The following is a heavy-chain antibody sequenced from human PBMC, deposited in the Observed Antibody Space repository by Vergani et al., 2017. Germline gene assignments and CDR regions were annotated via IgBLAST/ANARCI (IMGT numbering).Heavy chain of an antibody. Sequence: EVQLLESGGGLVQPGGSLRLSCAASGFTFSSYAMSWVRQAPGKGLEWVSAISGSGGSTYYADSVKGRFTISRDNSKNTLYLQMNSLRAEDTAVYYCAGVRNSGYDFLKPFDYWGQGTLVTVSS. CDR2: ISGSGGST. V-gene: IGHV3-23*01. CDR3: AGVRNSGYDFLKPFDY. J-gene: IGHJ4*02. D-gene: IGHD5-12*01. CDR1: GFTFSSYA.